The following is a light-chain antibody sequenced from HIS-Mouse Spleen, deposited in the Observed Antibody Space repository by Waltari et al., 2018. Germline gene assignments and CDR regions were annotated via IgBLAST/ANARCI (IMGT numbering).Light chain of an antibody. Sequence: SYELTQPPSVSVSPGQTARTTCSVAAFPKKYASWYQQKSGQAPVLVIYEDSKRPAGIPERFSGSSSGTMATLTISGAQVEDEADYYCYSTDSSGNHRVFGGGTKLTVL. CDR1: AFPKKY. CDR2: EDS. CDR3: YSTDSSGNHRV. J-gene: IGLJ2*01. V-gene: IGLV3-10*01.